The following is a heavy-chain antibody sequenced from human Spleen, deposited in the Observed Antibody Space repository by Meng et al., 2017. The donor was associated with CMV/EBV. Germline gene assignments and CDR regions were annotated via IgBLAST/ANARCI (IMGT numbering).Heavy chain of an antibody. D-gene: IGHD4-23*01. V-gene: IGHV3-74*01. CDR2: INPDGSTT. CDR3: ARGDDSGGKGFDY. Sequence: LSLTCAASGFTFSGHWMHWVRQAPGKGLVGVSRINPDGSTTSYADSVKGRFTISRDNAKNTLFLQMNSLRAEDTAVYYCARGDDSGGKGFDYWGQGTLVTVSS. CDR1: GFTFSGHW. J-gene: IGHJ4*02.